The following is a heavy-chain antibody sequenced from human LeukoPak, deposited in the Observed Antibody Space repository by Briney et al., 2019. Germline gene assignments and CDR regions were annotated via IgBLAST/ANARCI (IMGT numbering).Heavy chain of an antibody. D-gene: IGHD3-10*01. Sequence: SETLSLTCAVSGYSISSGYYWGWIRQPPGKGLEWIGEINHSGSTNYNPSLKSRVTISVDTSKNQFSLKLSSVTAADTAVYYCARGPGGGSSPNDAFDIWGQGTMVTVSS. J-gene: IGHJ3*02. CDR1: GYSISSGYY. V-gene: IGHV4-38-2*01. CDR2: INHSGST. CDR3: ARGPGGGSSPNDAFDI.